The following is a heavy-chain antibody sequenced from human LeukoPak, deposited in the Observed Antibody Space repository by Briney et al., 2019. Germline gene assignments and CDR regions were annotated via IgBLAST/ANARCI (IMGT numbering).Heavy chain of an antibody. V-gene: IGHV3-9*01. CDR1: GFTFDDYA. CDR2: ISWNSGSI. Sequence: PGGSLRLSCAASGFTFDDYAMHWVRQAPGKGLEWVSGISWNSGSIGYADSVKGRFTISRDNAKNSLYLQMNSLRTEDAAIYYCAKAPVTSCRGAFCYPLDSWGQGTLVTVSS. CDR3: AKAPVTSCRGAFCYPLDS. J-gene: IGHJ4*02. D-gene: IGHD2-15*01.